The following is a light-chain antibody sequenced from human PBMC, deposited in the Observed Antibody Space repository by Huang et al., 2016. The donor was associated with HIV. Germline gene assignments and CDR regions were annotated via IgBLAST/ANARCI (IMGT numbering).Light chain of an antibody. CDR2: SAS. V-gene: IGKV1-39*01. J-gene: IGKJ2*01. Sequence: DIQMTQSPSSLSASVGDRVIITCRASENIRRYFNWYQQKPGKPPKLLIHSASTFQSGVPSRFSGSGSGTDFTLTITSLQPEDFATYYCQGSLSIPHTFGQGTNLEIK. CDR3: QGSLSIPHT. CDR1: ENIRRY.